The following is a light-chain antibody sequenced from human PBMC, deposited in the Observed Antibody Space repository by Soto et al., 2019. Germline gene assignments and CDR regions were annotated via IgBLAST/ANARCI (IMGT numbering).Light chain of an antibody. CDR2: GAS. CDR1: QSVSSSY. V-gene: IGKV3-20*01. Sequence: EIVLTQSPGTLSLSPGERATLSCRASQSVSSSYLAWYQQKPGQAPRLLIYGASSRATGIPDRFSGSGSGTDFTLTISRLEPEDFAVYYGQQYGSSSFTFGPGTKVDIK. J-gene: IGKJ3*01. CDR3: QQYGSSSFT.